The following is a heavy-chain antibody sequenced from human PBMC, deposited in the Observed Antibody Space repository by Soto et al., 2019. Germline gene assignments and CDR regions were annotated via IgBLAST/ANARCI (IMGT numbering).Heavy chain of an antibody. CDR1: GFTFSRYA. CDR2: ISRDGSDK. CDR3: ARSRNSAVADSFDF. Sequence: LRLSCAASGFTFSRYAIHWVRQAPGKGLEWVAVISRDGSDKYYVDSVKGRFTISRDNSKNTLYLQMNSLRDEDTAVYYCARSRNSAVADSFDFWGQGTLVTVSS. V-gene: IGHV3-30*04. J-gene: IGHJ4*02. D-gene: IGHD3-10*01.